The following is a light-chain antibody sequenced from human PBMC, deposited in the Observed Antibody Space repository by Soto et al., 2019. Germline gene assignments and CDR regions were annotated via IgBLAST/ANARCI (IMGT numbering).Light chain of an antibody. V-gene: IGKV3-20*01. Sequence: EIVLTQSPGTLSLSPGERATLSCRASQSVNNNYLAWYQQKPGQAPRLLIYGASSRATGLPDRFSGSGSGTDFTLTISRLEPEDCAVYYCQQYGSSQYTFGQGTKLEIK. CDR2: GAS. J-gene: IGKJ2*01. CDR3: QQYGSSQYT. CDR1: QSVNNNY.